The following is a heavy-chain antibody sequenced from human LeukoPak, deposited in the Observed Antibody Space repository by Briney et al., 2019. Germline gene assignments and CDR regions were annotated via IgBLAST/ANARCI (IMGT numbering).Heavy chain of an antibody. CDR3: ARVGRFNLPKDYYDSSGYPGLYP. J-gene: IGHJ5*02. CDR2: INPNSGGT. V-gene: IGHV1-2*02. D-gene: IGHD3-22*01. Sequence: GASVKVSCKVSGYTLTELSMHWVRQAPGKGLEWMGWINPNSGGTNYAQKFQGRVTMTRDTSISTAYMELSRLRSDDTAVYYCARVGRFNLPKDYYDSSGYPGLYPWGQGTLVTVSS. CDR1: GYTLTELS.